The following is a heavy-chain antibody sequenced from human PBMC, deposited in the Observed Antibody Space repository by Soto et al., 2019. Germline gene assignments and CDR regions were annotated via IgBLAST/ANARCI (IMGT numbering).Heavy chain of an antibody. CDR1: GGSIGGGGDS. V-gene: IGHV4-61*08. CDR3: ARVWGGAFDI. J-gene: IGHJ3*02. CDR2: IYYSGST. D-gene: IGHD1-26*01. Sequence: SETLSLTCAVSGGSIGGGGDSWSWIRQPPGKGLEWIGYIYYSGSTNYNPSLKSRVTISVDTSKNQFSLKLSSVTAADTAVYYCARVWGGAFDIWGQGTMVPVSS.